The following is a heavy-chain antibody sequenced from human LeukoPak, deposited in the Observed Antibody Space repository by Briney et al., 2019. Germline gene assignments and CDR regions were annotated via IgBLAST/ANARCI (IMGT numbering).Heavy chain of an antibody. CDR1: GFTFSDYY. D-gene: IGHD3-22*01. J-gene: IGHJ4*02. V-gene: IGHV3-11*04. CDR2: ISSSGSTI. CDR3: ARGGYYYDSSDYYHY. Sequence: PGGSLRLSCAASGFTFSDYYMSWIRQAPGKGLEWVSYISSSGSTIYYADSVRGRFTISRDNAKNSLYLQMNSLRAEDTAVYYCARGGYYYDSSDYYHYWGQGTLVTVSS.